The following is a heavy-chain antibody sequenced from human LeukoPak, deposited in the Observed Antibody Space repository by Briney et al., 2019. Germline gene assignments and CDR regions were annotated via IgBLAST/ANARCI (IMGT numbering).Heavy chain of an antibody. CDR1: GYSFASYW. CDR3: ARHNNWGFDY. J-gene: IGHJ4*02. D-gene: IGHD7-27*01. V-gene: IGHV5-51*01. CDR2: IHPNDAST. Sequence: GESLKISCKASGYSFASYWIGWVRQMSGKDLEWMAIIHPNDASTIYSPSFQGQVTISADKSINTAYLQWSTLKASDTAIYYCARHNNWGFDYWDRGTLLTVSS.